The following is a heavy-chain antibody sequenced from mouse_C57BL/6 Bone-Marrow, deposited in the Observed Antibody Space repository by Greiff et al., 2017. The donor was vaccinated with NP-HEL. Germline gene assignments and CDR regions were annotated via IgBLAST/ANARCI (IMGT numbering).Heavy chain of an antibody. CDR2: IYPRDGST. CDR1: GYTFTDHT. Sequence: VQLQQSDAELVKPGASVKISCKVSGYTFTDHTIHWMKQRPEQGLEWIGYIYPRDGSTKYNEKFKGKATLTADKSSSTAYMQLNSLTSEDSAVYVCARGPKGNPYAMDYWGQGTSVTVSS. D-gene: IGHD2-1*01. CDR3: ARGPKGNPYAMDY. V-gene: IGHV1-78*01. J-gene: IGHJ4*01.